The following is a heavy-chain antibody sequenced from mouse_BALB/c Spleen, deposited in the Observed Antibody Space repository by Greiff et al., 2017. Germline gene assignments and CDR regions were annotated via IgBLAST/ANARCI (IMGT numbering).Heavy chain of an antibody. V-gene: IGHV1-55*01. CDR1: GYNFTSYW. D-gene: IGHD2-4*01. CDR3: ARYYDYDAWFAY. Sequence: QVQLKESGAELVKPGTSVKLSCKASGYNFTSYWINWVKLRPGQGLEWIGDIYPGSGSTNYNEKFKSKATLTVDTSSSTAYMQLSSLASEDSALYYCARYYDYDAWFAYWGQGTLVTVSA. J-gene: IGHJ3*01. CDR2: IYPGSGST.